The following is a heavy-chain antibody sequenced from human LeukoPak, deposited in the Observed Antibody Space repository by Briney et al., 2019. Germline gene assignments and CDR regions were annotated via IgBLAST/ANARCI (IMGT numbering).Heavy chain of an antibody. CDR3: VRDDTAMVNLYQY. CDR2: INWNGGST. CDR1: GFTFDDYV. D-gene: IGHD5-18*01. Sequence: GGSLRLSCAASGFTFDDYVMSWVRQAPGKGLEWVSGINWNGGSTGYADSVKGRFTISRDNAKNSLYLQMNSLRAEDTALYYCVRDDTAMVNLYQYWGQGTLVTVSS. V-gene: IGHV3-20*04. J-gene: IGHJ4*02.